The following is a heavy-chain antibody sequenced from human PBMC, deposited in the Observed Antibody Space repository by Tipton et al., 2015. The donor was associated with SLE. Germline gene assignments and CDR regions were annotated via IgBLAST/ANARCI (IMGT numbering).Heavy chain of an antibody. CDR1: GGSISSGGYY. J-gene: IGHJ5*02. V-gene: IGHV4-31*03. CDR3: ARACSSASCPGGFDP. D-gene: IGHD2-2*01. CDR2: IYYSGST. Sequence: TLSLTCTVSGGSISSGGYYWSWIRQHPGKGLEWIGYIYYSGSTYYNPSLKSRVTISVDTSKNQFSLKLSSVTAADTAVYYCARACSSASCPGGFDPWGQGTLVPVSS.